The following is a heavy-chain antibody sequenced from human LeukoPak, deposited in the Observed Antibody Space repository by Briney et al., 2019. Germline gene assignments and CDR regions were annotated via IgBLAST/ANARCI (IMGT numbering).Heavy chain of an antibody. CDR1: GYTFTSYG. CDR3: AREGSYDSPTQGMDV. Sequence: ASVKVSCKASGYTFTSYGISWVRQAPGQGLEWMGWISAYNGNTNYAQKLQGRVTMTTDTSTSTAYMELRSLRSDDTAVYYCAREGSYDSPTQGMDVWGQGTTVTVSS. CDR2: ISAYNGNT. V-gene: IGHV1-18*01. D-gene: IGHD3-22*01. J-gene: IGHJ6*02.